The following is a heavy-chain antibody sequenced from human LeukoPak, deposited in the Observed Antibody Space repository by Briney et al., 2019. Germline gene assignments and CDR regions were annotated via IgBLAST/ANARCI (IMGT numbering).Heavy chain of an antibody. V-gene: IGHV4-59*01. CDR3: ARGARYYDSSGYYYAPFDY. CDR2: IYYSGST. J-gene: IGHJ4*02. CDR1: GGSISSYY. Sequence: PSETLSLTCTVPGGSISSYYWSWIRQPPGKGLEWIGNIYYSGSTNYNPSLKSRVTISVDTSKNQFSLKLSSVTAADTAVYYCARGARYYDSSGYYYAPFDYWGQGTLVTVSS. D-gene: IGHD3-22*01.